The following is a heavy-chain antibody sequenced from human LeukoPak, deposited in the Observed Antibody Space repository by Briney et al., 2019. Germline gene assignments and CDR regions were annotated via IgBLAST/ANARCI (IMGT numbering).Heavy chain of an antibody. CDR3: AKEYYSSGPIDY. CDR1: GFTFSSYG. J-gene: IGHJ4*02. CDR2: ISYDGSNK. Sequence: HAGGSLRLSCAASGFTFSSYGMHWVRQAPGKGLEWVAVISYDGSNKYYADSVKGRFTISRDNSKNTLYLQMNSLRAEDTAVYYCAKEYYSSGPIDYWGQGTLVTVSS. D-gene: IGHD6-19*01. V-gene: IGHV3-30*18.